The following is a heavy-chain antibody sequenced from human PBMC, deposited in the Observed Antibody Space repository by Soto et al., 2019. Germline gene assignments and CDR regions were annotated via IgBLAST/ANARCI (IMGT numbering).Heavy chain of an antibody. D-gene: IGHD7-27*01. J-gene: IGHJ6*03. CDR2: IYYSGST. CDR3: ARLGFYYYYMDV. Sequence: QVQLQESGPGLVKPSETLSLTCTVSGGSISSYYWSWILQPPGKGLEWIGYIYYSGSTNYNPSLKSRVTISVDTSKNQFSLKLSSVTAADTAVYYCARLGFYYYYMDVWGKGTTVTVSS. V-gene: IGHV4-59*01. CDR1: GGSISSYY.